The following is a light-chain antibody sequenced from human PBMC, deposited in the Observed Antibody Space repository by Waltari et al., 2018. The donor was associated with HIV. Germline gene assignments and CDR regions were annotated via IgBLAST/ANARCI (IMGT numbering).Light chain of an antibody. J-gene: IGKJ1*01. V-gene: IGKV1-27*01. Sequence: DIQMTQSPSSLSASVGDRVTITCRASQGISIYLAWYQQKPGKVPKLLIYKASTLHPGVPSRFSGSGSWTDFTLTISSLQPEDVSTYYCQNYNSAPLTFGPGTKVEIK. CDR2: KAS. CDR1: QGISIY. CDR3: QNYNSAPLT.